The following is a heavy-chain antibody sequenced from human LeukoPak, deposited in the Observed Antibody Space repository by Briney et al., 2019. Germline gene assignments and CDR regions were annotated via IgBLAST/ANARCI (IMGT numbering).Heavy chain of an antibody. V-gene: IGHV1-46*01. CDR3: AKDNSVGDIAWWFDP. J-gene: IGHJ5*02. CDR1: GHTFSRSY. Sequence: ASVKVSFTASGHTFSRSYMHWVRQAPGQGLEWMGVINPSGTWTSYAQKFRGRITMTRDMSTSTDYMELRSLGFEDTAVYYCAKDNSVGDIAWWFDPWGQGTLVTVSS. D-gene: IGHD1-26*01. CDR2: INPSGTWT.